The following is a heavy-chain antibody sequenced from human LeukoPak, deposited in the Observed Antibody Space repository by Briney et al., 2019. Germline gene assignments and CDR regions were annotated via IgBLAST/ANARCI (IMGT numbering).Heavy chain of an antibody. CDR1: GGSISSSNW. Sequence: ASETLSLTCAVSGGSISSSNWWSWVRQPTGKGLEWIGEIYHSGSTKYNPSLKSRVTISVDTSKNQFSLKLSSVTAADTAVYYCARGARAGYNLEPFDYWGQGTLVTVSS. V-gene: IGHV4-4*02. CDR3: ARGARAGYNLEPFDY. D-gene: IGHD5-24*01. CDR2: IYHSGST. J-gene: IGHJ4*02.